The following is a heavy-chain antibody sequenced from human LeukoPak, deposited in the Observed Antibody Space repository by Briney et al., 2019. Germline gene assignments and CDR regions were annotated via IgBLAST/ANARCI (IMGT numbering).Heavy chain of an antibody. CDR3: ARDDNSGSYFGAFDI. D-gene: IGHD1-26*01. Sequence: GGSLRLSCAASGFTFSDYYMSWIRQAPGKGLEWVSYISSSGSTIYYADSVKGRFTISRDNAKNSLYLQMNSLRAEDTAVYYCARDDNSGSYFGAFDIWGQGTMVTVSS. J-gene: IGHJ3*02. CDR1: GFTFSDYY. CDR2: ISSSGSTI. V-gene: IGHV3-11*01.